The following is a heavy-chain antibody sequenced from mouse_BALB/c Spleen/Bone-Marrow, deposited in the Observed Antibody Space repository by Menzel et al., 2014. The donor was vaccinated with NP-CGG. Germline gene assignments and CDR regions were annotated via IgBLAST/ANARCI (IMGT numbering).Heavy chain of an antibody. V-gene: IGHV14-3*02. D-gene: IGHD1-1*02. CDR2: IDAANGNS. J-gene: IGHJ4*01. Sequence: VTLKESGAELVKPGASVKLSCTGSGFNIKDTYMHWVKQRPEQGLEWIGRIDAANGNSKYDPKFQGKATMTADTSSNTGYLQLGSLTSEDTAVYYCARYGYWGQGTSVTVSS. CDR3: ARYGY. CDR1: GFNIKDTY.